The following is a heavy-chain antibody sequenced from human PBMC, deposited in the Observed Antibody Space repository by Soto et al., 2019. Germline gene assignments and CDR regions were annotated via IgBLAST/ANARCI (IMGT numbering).Heavy chain of an antibody. J-gene: IGHJ6*02. Sequence: GASVKVSCKASGYTFTSYGISWVRQAPGQGLEWMGWISAYNGNTNYAQKLQGRVTMTTDTSTSTAYMELRSLRSDDTAVYYCASNPYGDYDYYYYYYGMDVWGQGTTVTVSS. V-gene: IGHV1-18*01. D-gene: IGHD4-17*01. CDR2: ISAYNGNT. CDR1: GYTFTSYG. CDR3: ASNPYGDYDYYYYYYGMDV.